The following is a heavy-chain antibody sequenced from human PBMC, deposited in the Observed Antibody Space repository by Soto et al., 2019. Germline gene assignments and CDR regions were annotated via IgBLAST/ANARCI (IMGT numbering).Heavy chain of an antibody. V-gene: IGHV2-5*01. CDR2: IYWNDDE. CDR1: GFSLTTRGVG. D-gene: IGHD3-10*01. Sequence: QITLKESGPTLVKPTQTLTLTCTFSGFSLTTRGVGVGWIRQPPGKALEWLALIYWNDDERYSPSLKNRLAISKAPSKNQEVLTMTNMYPVDTAKYYFDHEGFGCDNRFDPLGQVTLVTVS. CDR3: DHEGFGCDNRFDP. J-gene: IGHJ5*02.